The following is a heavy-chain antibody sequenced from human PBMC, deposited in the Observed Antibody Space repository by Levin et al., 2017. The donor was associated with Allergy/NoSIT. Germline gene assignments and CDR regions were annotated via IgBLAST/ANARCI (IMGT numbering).Heavy chain of an antibody. CDR3: ARDRGGSGSTPRGHFDY. Sequence: GESLKISCKASGYTFTSYYMHWVRQAPGQGLEWMGIINPSGGSTSYAQKFQGRVTMTRDTSTSTVYMELSSLRSEDTAVYYCARDRGGSGSTPRGHFDYWGQGTLVTVSS. J-gene: IGHJ4*02. CDR2: INPSGGST. D-gene: IGHD1-26*01. CDR1: GYTFTSYY. V-gene: IGHV1-46*01.